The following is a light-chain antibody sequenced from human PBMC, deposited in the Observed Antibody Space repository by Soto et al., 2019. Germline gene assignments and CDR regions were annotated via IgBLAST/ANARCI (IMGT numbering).Light chain of an antibody. V-gene: IGLV2-14*03. CDR1: SSDVSAHNF. CDR2: DVT. CDR3: SSYTTSKTVV. J-gene: IGLJ2*01. Sequence: QSALTQPASVSESPGQSITISCTGSSSDVSAHNFVSWYQHHPDKAPKLIIYDVTNRPSGVSNRFSGSKSGTTASLTISGLQAEDEADYYCSSYTTSKTVVFGGGTKVTVL.